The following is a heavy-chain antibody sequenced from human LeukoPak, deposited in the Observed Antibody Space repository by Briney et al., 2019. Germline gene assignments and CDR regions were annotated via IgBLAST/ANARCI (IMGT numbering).Heavy chain of an antibody. Sequence: GGSLRPSCAASGFTFSNAWMSWVRQAPGKGLEWVGRIKSKTDGGTTDYAAPVKGRFTISRDDSKNTLYLQMNSLKTEDTAVYYCTTDLYSGYEGPYHYYYMDVWGKGTTVTVSS. D-gene: IGHD5-12*01. CDR2: IKSKTDGGTT. CDR1: GFTFSNAW. J-gene: IGHJ6*03. V-gene: IGHV3-15*01. CDR3: TTDLYSGYEGPYHYYYMDV.